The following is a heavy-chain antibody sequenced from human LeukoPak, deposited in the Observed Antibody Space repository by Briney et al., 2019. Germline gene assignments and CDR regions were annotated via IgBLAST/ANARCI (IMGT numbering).Heavy chain of an antibody. Sequence: GSLRLSCAASGFTFSRYGIHWVRQAPGKGLEWVAVIWNDGTTSNADSVKGRFTISRDNYKNTVYLQMNSLRAADTAVYYCARDIYSRNFDYWGQGNLVTVSS. CDR2: IWNDGTT. CDR3: ARDIYSRNFDY. V-gene: IGHV3-33*01. J-gene: IGHJ4*02. D-gene: IGHD6-13*01. CDR1: GFTFSRYG.